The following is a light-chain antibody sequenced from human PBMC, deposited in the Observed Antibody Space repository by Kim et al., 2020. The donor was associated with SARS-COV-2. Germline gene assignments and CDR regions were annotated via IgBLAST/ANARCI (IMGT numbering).Light chain of an antibody. Sequence: VMTQYPATLSVSPGERATLSCRASQSISSKLAWYQQKPGQAPRLLIYGASTRATGIPARFSGSGSGTEFTLTISSLQSEDFGVYYCQQYNNWPPWRFGQGTKVDIK. CDR2: GAS. J-gene: IGKJ1*01. CDR3: QQYNNWPPWR. V-gene: IGKV3-15*01. CDR1: QSISSK.